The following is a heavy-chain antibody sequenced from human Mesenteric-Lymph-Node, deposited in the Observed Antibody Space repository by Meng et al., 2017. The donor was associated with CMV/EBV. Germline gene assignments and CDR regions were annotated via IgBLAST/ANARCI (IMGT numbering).Heavy chain of an antibody. CDR3: ASSTSNDY. D-gene: IGHD2-2*01. CDR2: IRYDGSNK. J-gene: IGHJ4*02. Sequence: GESLKISCAASGFTFSSYAMSWVRQAPGKGLEWVAFIRYDGSNKYYADSVKGRFTISRDNAKNSLYLQMNSLRAEDTAVYYCASSTSNDYWGQGTLVTVSS. CDR1: GFTFSSYA. V-gene: IGHV3-30*02.